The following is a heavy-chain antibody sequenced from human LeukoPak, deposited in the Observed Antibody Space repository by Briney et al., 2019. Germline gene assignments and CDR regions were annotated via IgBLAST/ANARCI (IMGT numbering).Heavy chain of an antibody. Sequence: XGSLRLSCAASGFTFSSHGMHWVRQAPGKGLEWVAVIWYDGSNKHYADSVKGRFTISRDNSKKTLFLQMNSLRAEDTAVYYCARASEINYYFDYWGQGTLVTVSS. V-gene: IGHV3-33*01. CDR3: ARASEINYYFDY. CDR2: IWYDGSNK. D-gene: IGHD1-14*01. CDR1: GFTFSSHG. J-gene: IGHJ4*02.